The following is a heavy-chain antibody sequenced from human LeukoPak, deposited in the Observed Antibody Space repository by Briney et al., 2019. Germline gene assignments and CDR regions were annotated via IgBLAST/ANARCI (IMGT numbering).Heavy chain of an antibody. J-gene: IGHJ4*02. Sequence: SVTVSCTASGGTFSSYAISWVRQAPGQGLEWMGGIIPIFGTANYAQKFQGRVTITADESTSTAYMEPSSLRSEDTAVYYCARVSSGYIDYWGQGTLVTVSS. CDR3: ARVSSGYIDY. CDR1: GGTFSSYA. CDR2: IIPIFGTA. V-gene: IGHV1-69*13. D-gene: IGHD3-22*01.